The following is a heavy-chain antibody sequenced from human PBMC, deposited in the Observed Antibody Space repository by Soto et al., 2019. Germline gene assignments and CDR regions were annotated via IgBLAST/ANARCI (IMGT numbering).Heavy chain of an antibody. CDR3: ARGVWNYDYAHYYYYGMDV. D-gene: IGHD3-16*01. V-gene: IGHV1-46*01. CDR1: GYTFTSYY. Sequence: GASVKVSCKASGYTFTSYYMHWVRQAPGQGLEWMGIINPSGGSTSYAQKFQGRVTMTRDTSTSTVYMELSSLRSEDTAVYYCARGVWNYDYAHYYYYGMDVWGQGTTVTVSS. J-gene: IGHJ6*02. CDR2: INPSGGST.